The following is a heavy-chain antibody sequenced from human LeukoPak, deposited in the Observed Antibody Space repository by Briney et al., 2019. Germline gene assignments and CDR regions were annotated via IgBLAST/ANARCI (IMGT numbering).Heavy chain of an antibody. CDR1: GYSFTSYW. J-gene: IGHJ4*02. V-gene: IGHV5-51*01. CDR3: ARLFSHGCGDY. Sequence: GESLKISCKCSGYSFTSYWIGWVRQMPEKGLEWMGIISPGDSKTIYSPSFQGQVTISADKSISTAYLQWSSLKASDTAMYYCARLFSHGCGDYWGQGTLVTVSS. CDR2: ISPGDSKT. D-gene: IGHD1-26*01.